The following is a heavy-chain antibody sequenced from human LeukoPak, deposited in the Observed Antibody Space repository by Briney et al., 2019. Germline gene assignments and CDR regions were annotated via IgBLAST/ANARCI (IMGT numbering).Heavy chain of an antibody. CDR1: GFTFSSYW. CDR3: ASPSFARHYHDAFDI. Sequence: GGSLRLSCAASGFTFSSYWMHWVRQAPGKGLVWVSRINTDGSSTSYADSVKGRFTISRDNAKNTLYLQMNSLRAEDTAVYYCASPSFARHYHDAFDIWGQGTMVTVSS. D-gene: IGHD2-15*01. J-gene: IGHJ3*02. CDR2: INTDGSST. V-gene: IGHV3-74*01.